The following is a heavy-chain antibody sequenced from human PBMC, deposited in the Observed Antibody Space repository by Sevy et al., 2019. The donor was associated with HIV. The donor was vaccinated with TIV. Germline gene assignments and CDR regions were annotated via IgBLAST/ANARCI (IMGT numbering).Heavy chain of an antibody. J-gene: IGHJ6*02. Sequence: GGSLRLFCAASGFIFSSFEMNWVRQAPGKGLEWVSSMSTSGSNRYYADSVKGRVTISRDNAKKSLYLQMNSLRAEDTAIYFCAKRGGQYDLGMDVWGQGTTVTVSS. CDR3: AKRGGQYDLGMDV. CDR1: GFIFSSFE. D-gene: IGHD1-1*01. CDR2: MSTSGSNR. V-gene: IGHV3-48*03.